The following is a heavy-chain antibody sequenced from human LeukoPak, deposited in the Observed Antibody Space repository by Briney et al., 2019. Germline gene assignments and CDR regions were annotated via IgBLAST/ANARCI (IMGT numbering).Heavy chain of an antibody. V-gene: IGHV4-34*01. CDR1: GGSFSGYY. D-gene: IGHD3-9*01. CDR2: INQSGST. Sequence: SETLSLTCAVYGGSFSGYYWSWIRQPPGKGLEWIGEINQSGSTNYNPSLKSRVTISVDTSKNQFSLKLSSVTAADTAVYYCARGGVLRYFDWLLRPETYFDYWGQGTLVTVSS. CDR3: ARGGVLRYFDWLLRPETYFDY. J-gene: IGHJ4*02.